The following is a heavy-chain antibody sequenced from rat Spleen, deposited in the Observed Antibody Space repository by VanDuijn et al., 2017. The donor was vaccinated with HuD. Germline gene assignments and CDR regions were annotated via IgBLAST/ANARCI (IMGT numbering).Heavy chain of an antibody. V-gene: IGHV5-19*01. CDR1: GFTFSNYG. CDR3: ARSYYDGTYYYYVMDA. D-gene: IGHD1-12*02. J-gene: IGHJ4*01. CDR2: ISTGGGST. Sequence: EVQLVESGGGLVQPGRSLKLSCAASGFTFSNYGMHWIRQAPTKGLEWVASISTGGGSTYYRDSVKGRFTISRDNAKSTLYLQMDSLRSEDTATYYCARSYYDGTYYYYVMDAWGQGASVTVSS.